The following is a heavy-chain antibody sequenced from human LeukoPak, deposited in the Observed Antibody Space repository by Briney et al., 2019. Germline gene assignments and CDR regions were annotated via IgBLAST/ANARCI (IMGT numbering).Heavy chain of an antibody. CDR3: ARGRSKQQLEN. CDR2: IYYSGST. J-gene: IGHJ4*02. V-gene: IGHV4-59*01. Sequence: PSETLSLTCTVSGGSISSYYWSWIRQPPGKGLEWIGYIYYSGSTNYNPSLKSRVTISVDTSKNQFSLKLSSATAADTAVYYCARGRSKQQLENWGQGTLVTVSS. D-gene: IGHD6-13*01. CDR1: GGSISSYY.